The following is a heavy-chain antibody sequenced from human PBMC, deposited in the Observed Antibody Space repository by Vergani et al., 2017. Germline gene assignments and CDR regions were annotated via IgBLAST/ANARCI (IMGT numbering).Heavy chain of an antibody. CDR2: ISYDGSNK. J-gene: IGHJ4*02. D-gene: IGHD5-18*01. Sequence: QVQLVESGGGVVQPGRSLRLSCAASAFTFSSYGMHWVRQAPGKGLEWVAVISYDGSNKYYADSVKGRFTISRDNSKNTLYLQMNSLRAEDTAVYYCAKDRPVDTGSFDYWGQGTLVTVSS. CDR3: AKDRPVDTGSFDY. V-gene: IGHV3-30*18. CDR1: AFTFSSYG.